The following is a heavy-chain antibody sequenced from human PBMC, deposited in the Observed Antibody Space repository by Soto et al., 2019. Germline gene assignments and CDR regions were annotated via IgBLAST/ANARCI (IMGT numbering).Heavy chain of an antibody. CDR2: VHHGGNT. D-gene: IGHD6-13*01. V-gene: IGHV4-38-2*01. J-gene: IGHJ4*02. Sequence: SETLFVTCGVSGSSISSIYYWFWIRQPPGKGLEWIGSVHHGGNTFYNPSLKSRVIISIDTARNQFSLKMNSVTAAEKAVYFCARRGCDSTICPYYFDSWGQGTLVTVSS. CDR3: ARRGCDSTICPYYFDS. CDR1: GSSISSIYY.